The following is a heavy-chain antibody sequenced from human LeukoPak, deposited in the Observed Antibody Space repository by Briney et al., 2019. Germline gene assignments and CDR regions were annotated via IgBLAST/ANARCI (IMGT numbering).Heavy chain of an antibody. Sequence: PRGSLRLSCVASRFTSTTYTISCARHAPGEGLEWVSSIYGDASKTFYADSVRGRFTISRDSSKSMVYLQMNGLRVDDTALYYCAKDRGPDNGWNFDMWGQGTMVIVSA. D-gene: IGHD3-10*01. CDR2: IYGDASKT. CDR1: RFTSTTYT. CDR3: AKDRGPDNGWNFDM. V-gene: IGHV3-23*01. J-gene: IGHJ3*02.